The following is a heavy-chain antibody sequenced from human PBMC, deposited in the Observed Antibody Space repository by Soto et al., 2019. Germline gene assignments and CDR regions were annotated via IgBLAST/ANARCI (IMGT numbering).Heavy chain of an antibody. Sequence: QVQLVQSGPEVKKPGSSVKVSCKASGGTFSDSVTSWVRQAPGQGLEWMGGIVPMFGKANLAEKFQDRVTITADESTSTAYMELSSLRSDDSAVYYCARGRDGSNYYFDYCGQGTLVTVSS. V-gene: IGHV1-69*01. CDR1: GGTFSDSV. J-gene: IGHJ4*02. D-gene: IGHD3-10*01. CDR2: IVPMFGKA. CDR3: ARGRDGSNYYFDY.